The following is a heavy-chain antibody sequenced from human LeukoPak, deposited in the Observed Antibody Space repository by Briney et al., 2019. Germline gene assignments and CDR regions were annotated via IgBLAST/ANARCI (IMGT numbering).Heavy chain of an antibody. CDR3: ARDLKVLRFLEWLSVLYGMDV. CDR2: INPSGGST. Sequence: ASVKVSCKASGYTLTSYYMHWVRQAPGQGLEWMGIINPSGGSTSYAQKFQGRVTMTRDTSTSTVYMELSSLRSEDTAVYYCARDLKVLRFLEWLSVLYGMDVWGQGTTVTVSS. CDR1: GYTLTSYY. V-gene: IGHV1-46*01. J-gene: IGHJ6*02. D-gene: IGHD3-3*01.